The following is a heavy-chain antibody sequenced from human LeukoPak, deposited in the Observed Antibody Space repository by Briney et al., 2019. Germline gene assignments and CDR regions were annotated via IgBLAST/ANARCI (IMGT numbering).Heavy chain of an antibody. CDR2: IYHSGRT. V-gene: IGHV4-38-2*02. D-gene: IGHD5-18*01. CDR3: ARWTPYKRTAMVRNFDY. CDR1: GYSISSGYY. J-gene: IGHJ4*02. Sequence: PSETPSLTCTVSGYSISSGYYWGWIRQPPGKGLEWIGSIYHSGRTYYNPSLKSRVTISVDTSKNQFSLKLSSVTAADTAVYYCARWTPYKRTAMVRNFDYWGQGTLVTVSS.